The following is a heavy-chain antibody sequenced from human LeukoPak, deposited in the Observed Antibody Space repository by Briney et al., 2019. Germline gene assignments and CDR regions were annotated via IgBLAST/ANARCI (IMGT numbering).Heavy chain of an antibody. D-gene: IGHD2-2*01. Sequence: ASVKVSCKASGYTFTSYDINWVRQATGQGLEWMGWMNPNSGNTGYAQKFQGRVTMTRNTSISTAYMELSSLRSEDTAVYYCARGRYCSSSSCYEVADYWGQGTLVTVSS. CDR1: GYTFTSYD. V-gene: IGHV1-8*01. J-gene: IGHJ4*02. CDR2: MNPNSGNT. CDR3: ARGRYCSSSSCYEVADY.